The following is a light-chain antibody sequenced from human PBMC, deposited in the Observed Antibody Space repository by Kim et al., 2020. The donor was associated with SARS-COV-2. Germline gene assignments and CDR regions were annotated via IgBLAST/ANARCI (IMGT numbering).Light chain of an antibody. CDR3: SSYATSSTYL. CDR2: DVT. CDR1: SSDIGAYKH. J-gene: IGLJ1*01. V-gene: IGLV2-14*03. Sequence: GQSITISCTGTSSDIGAYKHVSWYQQHPGKAPKLMIYDVTNRPSGVSNRFSASKSGNTASLTISGLQAEDEADYYCSSYATSSTYLFGTGTKVTVL.